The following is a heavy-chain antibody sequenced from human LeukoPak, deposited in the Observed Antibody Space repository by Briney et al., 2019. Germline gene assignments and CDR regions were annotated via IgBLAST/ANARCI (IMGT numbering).Heavy chain of an antibody. CDR1: GFTFNRYW. J-gene: IGHJ4*02. Sequence: GGSLRLSCAASGFTFNRYWMHWVRQVPGREVVWVSHSHNDGNSVSYVDSVKGRFTVSRDNAKNTLYLQMNRLRPEDTAVYYCVRHNYGYDYWGQGTLVTVSS. CDR2: SHNDGNSV. V-gene: IGHV3-74*01. D-gene: IGHD3-10*01. CDR3: VRHNYGYDY.